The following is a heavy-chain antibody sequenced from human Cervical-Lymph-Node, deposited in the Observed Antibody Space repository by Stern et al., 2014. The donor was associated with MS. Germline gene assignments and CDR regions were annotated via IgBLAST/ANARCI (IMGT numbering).Heavy chain of an antibody. CDR1: GYTFTNFG. CDR3: ARVGRSTAYTNRNGMDV. D-gene: IGHD2-2*02. J-gene: IGHJ6*02. Sequence: VQLVESGAEVKKPGASVKVSCKASGYTFTNFGVSWVRQAPGQGLEWMGWISAYNGNPYYPQKIQGRVTMTTDTSTSTAYMELRSLIYDDTAVYFCARVGRSTAYTNRNGMDVWGQGTTVTVSS. V-gene: IGHV1-18*01. CDR2: ISAYNGNP.